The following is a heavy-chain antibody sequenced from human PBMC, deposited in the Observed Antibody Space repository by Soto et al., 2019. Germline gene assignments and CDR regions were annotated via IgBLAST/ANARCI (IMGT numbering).Heavy chain of an antibody. CDR2: ISTNNGNA. CDR1: GYTFTNSE. J-gene: IGHJ4*02. D-gene: IGHD2-2*01. CDR3: ARSFYDYVDY. V-gene: IGHV1-18*04. Sequence: ASVKVSCKASGYTFTNSEINWVRKAPGQGLEWMSWISTNNGNADYAEKFLGRVTMTTDTSTTTAYMELRSLSSDDTAVHYCARSFYDYVDYWGQGTLVTVSS.